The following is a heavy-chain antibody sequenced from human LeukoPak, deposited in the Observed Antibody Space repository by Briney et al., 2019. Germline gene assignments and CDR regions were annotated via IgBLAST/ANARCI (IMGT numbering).Heavy chain of an antibody. Sequence: SETLSLTCTVSGGSISSYYWSWIRQPAGKGLEWIGRIYTSGSTNYNPSLKSRVTISVDTSKNHFSLKLSSVTAADTAVYYCARGLYRYGRSTFDYWGQGTLVTVSS. CDR2: IYTSGST. V-gene: IGHV4-4*07. D-gene: IGHD2-2*02. CDR3: ARGLYRYGRSTFDY. CDR1: GGSISSYY. J-gene: IGHJ4*02.